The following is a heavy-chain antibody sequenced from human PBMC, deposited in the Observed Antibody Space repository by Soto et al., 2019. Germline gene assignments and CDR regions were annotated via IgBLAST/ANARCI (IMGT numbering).Heavy chain of an antibody. CDR2: IIPIFGTA. D-gene: IGHD3-22*01. Sequence: ASVKVSCKASGGTFSSYAISWVRQAPGQGLEWMGGIIPIFGTANYAQKFQGRVTITADESTSTAYMELNSLRSEDTAVYYCASGAPSYDSTPNYWGQGTLVTVSS. V-gene: IGHV1-69*13. CDR3: ASGAPSYDSTPNY. J-gene: IGHJ4*02. CDR1: GGTFSSYA.